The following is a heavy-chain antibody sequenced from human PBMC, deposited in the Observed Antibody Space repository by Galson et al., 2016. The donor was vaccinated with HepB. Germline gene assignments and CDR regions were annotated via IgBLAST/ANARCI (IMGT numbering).Heavy chain of an antibody. J-gene: IGHJ1*01. D-gene: IGHD5-12*01. V-gene: IGHV4-39*01. CDR3: ARHTYRQYLQH. Sequence: SETLSLTCTVSGDSISSASHYWGWIRQAPGKGLEWIGSIYYSGNTYYNPSLNSRVTRSVDTSKNPFSLQLKSVTAAVTAVYYCARHTYRQYLQHWGQGTLVTVSS. CDR2: IYYSGNT. CDR1: GDSISSASHY.